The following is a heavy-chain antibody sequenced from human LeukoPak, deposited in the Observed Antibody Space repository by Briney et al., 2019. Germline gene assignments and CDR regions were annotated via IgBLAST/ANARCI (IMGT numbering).Heavy chain of an antibody. V-gene: IGHV4-59*08. CDR1: GGSISSYY. Sequence: PSETLSLTCTVSGGSISSYYWSWIRQPPGKGLEGIGYIYYSGSTNYNPSLKSRVTISVDTSKNQFSLKLSSVTAADTAVYYCARSLLSDGMDVWGQGTTVTVSS. J-gene: IGHJ6*02. CDR2: IYYSGST. D-gene: IGHD2-2*01. CDR3: ARSLLSDGMDV.